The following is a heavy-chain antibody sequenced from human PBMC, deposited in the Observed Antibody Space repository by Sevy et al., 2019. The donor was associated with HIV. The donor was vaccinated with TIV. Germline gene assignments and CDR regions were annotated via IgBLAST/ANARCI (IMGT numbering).Heavy chain of an antibody. D-gene: IGHD1-1*01. V-gene: IGHV3-23*01. CDR2: ISDTGTST. Sequence: GGSLRLSCAASGFTFSTYSMTWVRQAPRKGLEGVSAISDTGTSTYYTDSVEGRFTISRGNAKSTFFLYMNDLRAEDTALYYCAKFAGYFPHFDFWGLGTLVTVSS. CDR1: GFTFSTYS. CDR3: AKFAGYFPHFDF. J-gene: IGHJ4*02.